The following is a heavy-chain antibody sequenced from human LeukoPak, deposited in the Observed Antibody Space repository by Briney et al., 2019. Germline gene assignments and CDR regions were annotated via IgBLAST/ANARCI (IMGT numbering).Heavy chain of an antibody. J-gene: IGHJ6*03. CDR3: ARVGIVGSWFGEWFPFYYYYYMDV. D-gene: IGHD3-10*01. V-gene: IGHV1-46*01. Sequence: ASVKVSCKASGYTFTDYYIHWVRQARGQGLECMGRINPCGGSTSYAQKFQGRVTMTRDMSTSTVYMELSSLRSEDTAVYYCARVGIVGSWFGEWFPFYYYYYMDVWGKGTTVTISS. CDR2: INPCGGST. CDR1: GYTFTDYY.